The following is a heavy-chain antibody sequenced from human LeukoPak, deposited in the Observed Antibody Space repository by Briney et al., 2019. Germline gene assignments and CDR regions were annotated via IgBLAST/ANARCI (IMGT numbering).Heavy chain of an antibody. V-gene: IGHV3-53*01. CDR3: ARANLYCSSTSCYAYWFDP. D-gene: IGHD2-2*01. CDR1: GFTVSSNY. J-gene: IGHJ5*02. CDR2: IYSGGST. Sequence: PGGSLRLSCAASGFTVSSNYMSWVHQAPGKGLEWVSVIYSGGSTYYADSVKGRFTISRDNSKNTLYLQMNSLRAEDTAVYYCARANLYCSSTSCYAYWFDPWGQGTLVTVSS.